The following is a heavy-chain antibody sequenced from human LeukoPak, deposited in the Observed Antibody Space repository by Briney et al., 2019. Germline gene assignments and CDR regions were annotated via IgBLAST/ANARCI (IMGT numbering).Heavy chain of an antibody. D-gene: IGHD4-17*01. J-gene: IGHJ6*02. CDR2: IYHSGST. CDR3: ARYSTAPPGYYYGMDG. CDR1: GGSFSSSNW. V-gene: IGHV4-4*02. Sequence: SETLSLTCAVSGGSFSSSNWWSWLRQPPGKGLEWIWEIYHSGSTNYNPSLKSRVTISVDNSNNQFSLKLSSVTAADTAVYYCARYSTAPPGYYYGMDGWGQGTTVTDSS.